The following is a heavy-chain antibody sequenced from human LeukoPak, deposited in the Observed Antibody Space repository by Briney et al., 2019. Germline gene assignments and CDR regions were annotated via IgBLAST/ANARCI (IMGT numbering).Heavy chain of an antibody. J-gene: IGHJ3*02. CDR2: IFDRGTT. Sequence: SETLSLTCTVSGGSISSYYWSWIRQPPGKGLEWIGYIFDRGTTNYNPSLESRVTISAETSKNQVSLKVKSVTAADTAVYFCARVFYDAFDIWGQGTMVTVSS. D-gene: IGHD2/OR15-2a*01. CDR1: GGSISSYY. V-gene: IGHV4-59*01. CDR3: ARVFYDAFDI.